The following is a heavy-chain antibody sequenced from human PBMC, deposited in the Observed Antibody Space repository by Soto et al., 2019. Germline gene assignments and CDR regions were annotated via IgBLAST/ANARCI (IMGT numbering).Heavy chain of an antibody. CDR3: AKGSRYSSN. D-gene: IGHD6-19*01. J-gene: IGHJ4*02. CDR2: ISYDGSNK. Sequence: QVQLVESGGGVVQPGRSLRLSCTASGFTFSRYGMHWVRQAPGKGLEWVAVISYDGSNKYYADSVKGRFTISRDNSKNTLYLQMNSLRAEDTAVYYCAKGSRYSSNWGQGTLVTVSS. V-gene: IGHV3-30*18. CDR1: GFTFSRYG.